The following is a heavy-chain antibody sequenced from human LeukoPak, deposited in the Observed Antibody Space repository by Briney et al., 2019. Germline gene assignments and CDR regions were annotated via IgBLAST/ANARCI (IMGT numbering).Heavy chain of an antibody. CDR2: IKSYTDGGTT. CDR3: ATEYYGSFNY. D-gene: IGHD3-22*01. V-gene: IGHV3-15*01. Sequence: PGGSLRLSCAASGFTFTNAWMSWVRQAPGKGLEWVGRIKSYTDGGTTDYAVPVKGRFTISRDDSKNTLYLQINSLITGDTAMYFCATEYYGSFNYWGQGTLVTVSS. CDR1: GFTFTNAW. J-gene: IGHJ4*02.